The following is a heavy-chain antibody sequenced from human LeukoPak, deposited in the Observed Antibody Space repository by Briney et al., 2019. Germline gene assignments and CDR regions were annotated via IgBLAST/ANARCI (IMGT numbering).Heavy chain of an antibody. J-gene: IGHJ4*02. CDR2: INHSGST. D-gene: IGHD6-19*01. V-gene: IGHV4-34*01. CDR3: ARVGPVAGDY. CDR1: GGSFSGYY. Sequence: SETMSLTCAVYGGSFSGYYWSWIRQPPGKGLEWIGEINHSGSTNYNPSLKSRVTISVDTSKNQFSLKLSSVTAADTAVYYCARVGPVAGDYWGQGTLVTVSS.